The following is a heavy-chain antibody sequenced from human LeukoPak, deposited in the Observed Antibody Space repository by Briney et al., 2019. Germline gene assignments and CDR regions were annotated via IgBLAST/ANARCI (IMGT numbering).Heavy chain of an antibody. V-gene: IGHV3-23*01. Sequence: GGSLRLSCAASGFDFSSYAMTWVRQPPGKGLEWLSTIGGTGGFTYYADSVQGRFTISRDNSKNTLDLQMHSLRAEDTALYYCAKTLLSSAARYFDSWGQGTLVTVSP. CDR2: IGGTGGFT. CDR1: GFDFSSYA. J-gene: IGHJ4*02. D-gene: IGHD6-6*01. CDR3: AKTLLSSAARYFDS.